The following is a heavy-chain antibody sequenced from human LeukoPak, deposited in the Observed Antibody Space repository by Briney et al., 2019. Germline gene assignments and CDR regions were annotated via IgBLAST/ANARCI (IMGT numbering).Heavy chain of an antibody. V-gene: IGHV2-70*04. CDR1: GFSLSTIGMR. CDR2: LDLDDDK. CDR3: ARSQFCSGNSCYSRDWFDT. J-gene: IGHJ5*02. Sequence: SGPTLVNPTQTLTLTCTFSGFSLSTIGMRVSWIRQPPGKALEWLARLDLDDDKFYSTSLKTRLTISKDTSKNQVVLTLTNMDPVDTATYYCARSQFCSGNSCYSRDWFDTWGQGTLVTVSS. D-gene: IGHD2-15*01.